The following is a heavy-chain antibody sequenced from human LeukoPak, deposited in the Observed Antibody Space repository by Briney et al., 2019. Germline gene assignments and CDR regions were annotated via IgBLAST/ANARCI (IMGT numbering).Heavy chain of an antibody. V-gene: IGHV3-69-1*02. CDR1: GFKFSDHY. CDR2: ISGSGTTV. Sequence: GGSLRLSCAASGFKFSDHYIDWVRQAPGKGLEWVSFISGSGTTVYYTDSVRGRFTISRDNGRNSLYLQMNSLRAEDTALYYCTRRRGDGYVADWGQGILVTVSS. CDR3: TRRRGDGYVAD. J-gene: IGHJ4*02. D-gene: IGHD5-24*01.